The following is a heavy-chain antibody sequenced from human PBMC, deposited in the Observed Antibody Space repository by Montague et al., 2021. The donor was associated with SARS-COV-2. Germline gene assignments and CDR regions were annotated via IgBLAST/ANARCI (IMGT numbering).Heavy chain of an antibody. J-gene: IGHJ5*02. D-gene: IGHD3-3*01. Sequence: TLSLTCTVSGGSISSGSYYWSWIRQPAGKGLEWIGRIYTSGSTNYNPSLKSRVTISVDTPKNQFSLKLSSVTAADTAVYYCAREIGLVTIFGVVTISGSFDPWGQGTLVTVSS. CDR3: AREIGLVTIFGVVTISGSFDP. CDR1: GGSISSGSYY. CDR2: IYTSGST. V-gene: IGHV4-61*02.